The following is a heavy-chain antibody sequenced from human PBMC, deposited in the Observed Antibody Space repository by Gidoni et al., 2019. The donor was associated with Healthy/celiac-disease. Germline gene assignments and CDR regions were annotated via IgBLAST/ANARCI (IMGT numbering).Heavy chain of an antibody. CDR2: IYYSGST. CDR3: ARGREILTGYYVFDY. Sequence: QVQLQESGPGLVKPSQTLSLTCTVSGGSISSGDYYWSWIRQPPGKGLEWIGYIYYSGSTYYNPSLKSRVTISVDTSKNQFSLKLSSVTAADTAVYYCARGREILTGYYVFDYWGQGTLVTVSS. J-gene: IGHJ4*02. V-gene: IGHV4-30-4*01. CDR1: GGSISSGDYY. D-gene: IGHD3-9*01.